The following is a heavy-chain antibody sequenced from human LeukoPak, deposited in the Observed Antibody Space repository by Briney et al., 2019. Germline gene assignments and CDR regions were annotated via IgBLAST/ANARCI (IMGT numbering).Heavy chain of an antibody. V-gene: IGHV4-59*12. D-gene: IGHD2-15*01. CDR1: DGSISSYY. CDR2: IYYTGST. Sequence: SETLSLTCTVSDGSISSYYWSWIRQPPGKGLEWVGYIYYTGSTNYNPSLKSRVTISVDTSKNQFSLKLSSVTAADTAVYYCARGRSGPNFQHWGQGTLVTVSS. J-gene: IGHJ1*01. CDR3: ARGRSGPNFQH.